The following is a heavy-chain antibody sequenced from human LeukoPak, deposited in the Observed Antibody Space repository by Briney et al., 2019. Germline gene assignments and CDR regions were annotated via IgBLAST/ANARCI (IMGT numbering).Heavy chain of an antibody. J-gene: IGHJ3*02. Sequence: PGGSLRLSCAASGFTFDDYAMHWVRQAPGKGLEWVSGISWNSGTIGYADSVKGRFTISRDNAKNSLYLQMNSLRAEDMALYYCAKGDWDAFDIWGQGTLVTVSS. CDR2: ISWNSGTI. CDR1: GFTFDDYA. CDR3: AKGDWDAFDI. V-gene: IGHV3-9*03. D-gene: IGHD3/OR15-3a*01.